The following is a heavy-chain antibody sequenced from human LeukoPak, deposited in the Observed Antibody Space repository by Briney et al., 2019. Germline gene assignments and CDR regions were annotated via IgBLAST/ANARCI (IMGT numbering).Heavy chain of an antibody. CDR1: GYTFTSYY. CDR2: INPSGGST. J-gene: IGHJ4*02. D-gene: IGHD3-22*01. V-gene: IGHV1-46*03. Sequence: ASVKVSCKASGYTFTSYYMHWLRQAPGQGLEWMGIINPSGGSTSYAQKFQGRVTMTRDTSTSTVYMELSSLRSEDTAVYYCARDYYDSSGYYYFDYWGQGTLVTVSS. CDR3: ARDYYDSSGYYYFDY.